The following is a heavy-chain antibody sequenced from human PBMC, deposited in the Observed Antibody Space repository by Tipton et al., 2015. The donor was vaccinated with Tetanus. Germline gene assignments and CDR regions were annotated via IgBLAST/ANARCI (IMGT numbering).Heavy chain of an antibody. CDR3: ATSGGQLAQISSYWYFDL. CDR1: GFTFSSYA. CDR2: ISGSGGST. D-gene: IGHD6-6*01. J-gene: IGHJ2*01. Sequence: SLRLSCAASGFTFSSYAMSWVRQAPGKGLEWVSAISGSGGSTYYADSVKGRFTISRDNSKNTLYLQMNSLRAEDTAVYYCATSGGQLAQISSYWYFDLWGRGTLVTVSS. V-gene: IGHV3-23*01.